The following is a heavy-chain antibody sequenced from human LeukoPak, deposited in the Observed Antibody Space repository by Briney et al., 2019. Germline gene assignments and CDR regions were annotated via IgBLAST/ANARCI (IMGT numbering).Heavy chain of an antibody. CDR3: ARVGADCIGGNCY. CDR1: VYTLTTFG. D-gene: IGHD2-15*01. V-gene: IGHV1-18*01. J-gene: IGHJ4*02. CDR2: ISTYNGNT. Sequence: GASVKVSCKASVYTLTTFGITWVRQAPGQGRGWMGWISTYNGNTNYAQNLQGRVTMTTDTSASTAYMELRSLTADDTAVYYCARVGADCIGGNCYWGQGTLVTVSS.